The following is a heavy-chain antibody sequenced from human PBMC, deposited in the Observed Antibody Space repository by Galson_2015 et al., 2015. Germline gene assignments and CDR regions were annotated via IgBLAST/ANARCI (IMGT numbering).Heavy chain of an antibody. V-gene: IGHV3-23*01. CDR1: GFTFSSYA. Sequence: SLRLSCAASGFTFSSYAMSWVRQAPGKGLEWVSAISGSGGSTYYADSVKGRFTISRDNSKNTQYLQMNSLRAEDTAVYYCAKTRPLDYSNPLSFDYWGQGTLVTVSS. J-gene: IGHJ4*02. D-gene: IGHD4-11*01. CDR2: ISGSGGST. CDR3: AKTRPLDYSNPLSFDY.